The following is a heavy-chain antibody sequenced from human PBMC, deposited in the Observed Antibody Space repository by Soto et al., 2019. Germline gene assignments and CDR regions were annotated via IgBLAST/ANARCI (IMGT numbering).Heavy chain of an antibody. CDR1: GFTFSSYA. CDR2: ISGSGVST. J-gene: IGHJ6*02. CDR3: AKKSYYYYGMDV. V-gene: IGHV3-23*01. Sequence: GGSLRLSCAASGFTFSSYAMSWVRQAPGKGLEWVSAISGSGVSTYYADSVKGRFTISRDNSKNTLYLQMNSLIAEDTAVYYCAKKSYYYYGMDVWGQGTTVTVSS.